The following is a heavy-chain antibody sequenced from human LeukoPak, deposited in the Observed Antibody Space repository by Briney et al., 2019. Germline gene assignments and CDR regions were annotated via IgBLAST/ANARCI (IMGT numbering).Heavy chain of an antibody. Sequence: ASVKVSCKASGYTFTSYAMHWVRQAPGQRLEWMGWINAGNGNTKYSQKFQGRVTITRDTSASTAYMELSSLRSEDTAVYYCARDIGSGWGNCFDYWGQGTLVTVSS. CDR1: GYTFTSYA. CDR2: INAGNGNT. V-gene: IGHV1-3*01. CDR3: ARDIGSGWGNCFDY. J-gene: IGHJ4*02. D-gene: IGHD6-19*01.